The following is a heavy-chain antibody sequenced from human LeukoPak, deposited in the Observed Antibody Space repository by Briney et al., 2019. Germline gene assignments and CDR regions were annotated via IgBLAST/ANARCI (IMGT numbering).Heavy chain of an antibody. CDR3: ARMGGRVVPAAIRDNWFDP. J-gene: IGHJ5*02. D-gene: IGHD2-2*02. CDR2: IIPIFGTA. Sequence: SVKVSCKASGVTFSSYAISWVRQAPGQGLEWMGGIIPIFGTANYAQKFQGRVTITTDESTSTAYMELSSLRSEDTAVYYCARMGGRVVPAAIRDNWFDPWGQGTLVTVSS. V-gene: IGHV1-69*05. CDR1: GVTFSSYA.